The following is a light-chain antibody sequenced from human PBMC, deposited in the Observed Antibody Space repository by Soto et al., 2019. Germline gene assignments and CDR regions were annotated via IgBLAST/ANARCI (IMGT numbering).Light chain of an antibody. CDR2: AAS. CDR1: QSVGTW. V-gene: IGKV1-5*01. Sequence: DIHMTQSPSTLSASVGCRFTITCRASQSVGTWVAWYQQKPGKAPKLLIYAASTLQSGVPLRFSGSGYGTSLTITISSLQTEDFATYYCQQYDNPPLTFGGGTKVDIK. CDR3: QQYDNPPLT. J-gene: IGKJ4*01.